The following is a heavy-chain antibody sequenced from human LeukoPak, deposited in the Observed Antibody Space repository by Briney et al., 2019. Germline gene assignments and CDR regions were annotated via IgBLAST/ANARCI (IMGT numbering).Heavy chain of an antibody. V-gene: IGHV3-30*18. D-gene: IGHD3-22*01. CDR3: AKDLQVYDTSGYWGYLDS. Sequence: AGGSLRLSCTASGFTFSSCGMHWVRQAPGKGLEWVALVSYDGSKKFYADSVNGRFTISRDNSKNTLYLQMNSLRAEDTAVYYCAKDLQVYDTSGYWGYLDSWGQGTLVTVSS. CDR1: GFTFSSCG. CDR2: VSYDGSKK. J-gene: IGHJ4*02.